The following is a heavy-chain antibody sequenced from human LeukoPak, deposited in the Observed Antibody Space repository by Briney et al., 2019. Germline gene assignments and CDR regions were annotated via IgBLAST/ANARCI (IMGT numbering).Heavy chain of an antibody. CDR2: IYHSGST. CDR1: GGSISSSNW. J-gene: IGHJ5*02. V-gene: IGHV4-4*02. D-gene: IGHD5-12*01. Sequence: SGTLSLTCAVSGGSISSSNWWSWVRQPPGKGLEWIGEIYHSGSTYYNPSLKSRVTISVDTSKNQFSLKLSSVTAADTAVYYCARHEVVPTINNWFDPWGQGTLVTVSS. CDR3: ARHEVVPTINNWFDP.